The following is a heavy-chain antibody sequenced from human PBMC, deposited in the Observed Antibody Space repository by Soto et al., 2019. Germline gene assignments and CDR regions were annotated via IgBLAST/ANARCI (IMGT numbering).Heavy chain of an antibody. V-gene: IGHV4-59*08. CDR2: IYYSGST. CDR1: GGSISSYY. D-gene: IGHD3-3*01. Sequence: PSETLSLTCTVSGGSISSYYWSWIRQPPGKGLEWIGYIYYSGSTNYNPSLKSRVTISVDTSKNQFSLKLSSVTAADTAVYYCASSYDFSSGKDHTFDYWGQGTLVTVSS. J-gene: IGHJ4*02. CDR3: ASSYDFSSGKDHTFDY.